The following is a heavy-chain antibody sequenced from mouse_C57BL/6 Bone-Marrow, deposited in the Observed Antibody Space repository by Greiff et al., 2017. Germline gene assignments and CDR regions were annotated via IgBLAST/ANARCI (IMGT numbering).Heavy chain of an antibody. CDR2: FYPGSGSI. Sequence: VMLVESGAELVKPGASVKLSCKASGYIFTEYTIHWVKQRSGQGLEWIGWFYPGSGSIKYNERFKDKATLTADKSSNTVYMELSRLTSEDSAGYFCARHERYYDYEGYFDYWGQGTTLTVSS. CDR1: GYIFTEYT. D-gene: IGHD2-4*01. V-gene: IGHV1-62-2*01. CDR3: ARHERYYDYEGYFDY. J-gene: IGHJ2*01.